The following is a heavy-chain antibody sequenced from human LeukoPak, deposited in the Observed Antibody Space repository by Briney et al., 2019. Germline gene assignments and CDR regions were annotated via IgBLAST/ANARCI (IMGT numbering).Heavy chain of an antibody. CDR3: ARRALGILTLTLGAFDI. J-gene: IGHJ3*02. V-gene: IGHV4-39*01. D-gene: IGHD3-9*01. CDR1: GGSISSSSYY. CDR2: IYYSGST. Sequence: SETLSLTCTVSGGSISSSSYYWGWIRQPPGKGLEWIGSIYYSGSTYYNPSLKSRVTISVDTSKNKFSLKLSSVTAADTAVYYCARRALGILTLTLGAFDIWGQGTMVTVSS.